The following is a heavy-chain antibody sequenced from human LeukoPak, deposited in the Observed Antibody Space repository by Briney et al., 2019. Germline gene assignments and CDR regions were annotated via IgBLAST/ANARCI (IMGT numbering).Heavy chain of an antibody. D-gene: IGHD4-23*01. CDR2: IWYDGSNE. CDR1: GFTFSSYG. J-gene: IGHJ4*02. Sequence: GGSLRLSCAASGFTFSSYGMHWVRQAPGKGLEWVAVIWYDGSNEYYGDSVKGRFTISRENFKNTLYLQMNSLTAEDTAVYYCTTYEYGGIRSWGQGTLVTVSS. CDR3: TTYEYGGIRS. V-gene: IGHV3-33*01.